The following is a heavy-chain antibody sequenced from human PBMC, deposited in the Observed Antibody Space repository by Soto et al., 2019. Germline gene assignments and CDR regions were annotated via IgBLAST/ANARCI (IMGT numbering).Heavy chain of an antibody. CDR3: AKDLALYCSGGSCYGGGFDY. CDR1: GFTFDDYA. CDR2: ISWNSGSI. Sequence: EVQLVESGGGLVQPGRSLRLSCAASGFTFDDYAMHWVRQAPGKGLEWVSGISWNSGSIGYADSVKGRFTISRDNAKNSLYLQMNSLRAEDTALYYCAKDLALYCSGGSCYGGGFDYWGQGTLVTVSS. V-gene: IGHV3-9*01. D-gene: IGHD2-15*01. J-gene: IGHJ4*02.